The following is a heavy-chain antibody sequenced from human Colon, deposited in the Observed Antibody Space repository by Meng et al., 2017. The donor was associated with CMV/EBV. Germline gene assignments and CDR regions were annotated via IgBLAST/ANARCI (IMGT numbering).Heavy chain of an antibody. CDR3: ARHVLGGGGDWGWFDP. V-gene: IGHV5-51*01. J-gene: IGHJ5*02. D-gene: IGHD2-21*01. Sequence: KVSCKASGYRFTDYWICWVRQMPGKGLEWMGIIYPGDSDTRYSPSFQGQVTISADKSISTAYLQWNSLKASDTATYFCARHVLGGGGDWGWFDPWGQGTLVTVSS. CDR1: GYRFTDYW. CDR2: IYPGDSDT.